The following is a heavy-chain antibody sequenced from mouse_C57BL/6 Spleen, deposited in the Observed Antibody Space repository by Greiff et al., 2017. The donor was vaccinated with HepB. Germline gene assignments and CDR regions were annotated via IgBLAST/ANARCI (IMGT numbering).Heavy chain of an antibody. D-gene: IGHD2-2*01. Sequence: QVQLKQSGAELARPGASVKLSCKASGYTFTSYGISWVKQRTGQGLEWIGEIYPRSGNTYYNEKFKGKATLTADKSSSTAYMELRSLTSEDSAVYFCARLVTTDYWGQGTTLTVSS. CDR3: ARLVTTDY. CDR1: GYTFTSYG. CDR2: IYPRSGNT. J-gene: IGHJ2*01. V-gene: IGHV1-81*01.